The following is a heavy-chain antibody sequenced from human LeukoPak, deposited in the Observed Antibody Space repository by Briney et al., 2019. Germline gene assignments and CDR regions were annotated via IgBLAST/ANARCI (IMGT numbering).Heavy chain of an antibody. CDR3: ARDCTNGVCPFDY. D-gene: IGHD2-8*01. CDR1: GFTFSSYS. J-gene: IGHJ4*02. CDR2: ISSSSSYI. V-gene: IGHV3-21*01. Sequence: GRSLRLSCAASGFTFSSYSMNWVRQAPGKGLEWVSSISSSSSYIYYADSVKGRFTISRDNAKNSLYLQMNSLRAEDTAVYYCARDCTNGVCPFDYWGQGTLVTVSS.